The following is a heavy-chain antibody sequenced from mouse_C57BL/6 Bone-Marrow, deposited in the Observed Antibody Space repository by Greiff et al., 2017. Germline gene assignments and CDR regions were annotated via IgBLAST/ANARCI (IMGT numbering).Heavy chain of an antibody. CDR2: IDPSDSYT. D-gene: IGHD1-1*02. CDR3: ATWWYSGFDY. V-gene: IGHV1-69*01. J-gene: IGHJ2*01. CDR1: GYTFTSYW. Sequence: VQLQQPGAELVMPGASVKLSCKASGYTFTSYWMHWVKQRPGQGLEWIGEIDPSDSYTNYNQKFKGKSTLTLDKSSSTAYMQLSSLTSEDSAVYYCATWWYSGFDYWGQGTTLTVSS.